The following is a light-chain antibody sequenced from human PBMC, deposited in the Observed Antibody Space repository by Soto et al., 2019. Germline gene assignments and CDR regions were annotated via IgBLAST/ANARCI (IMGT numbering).Light chain of an antibody. J-gene: IGKJ5*01. V-gene: IGKV1-5*03. CDR1: QSISSW. CDR2: KVS. CDR3: QQSYSTPSIT. Sequence: DIQMTQSPSTLSASLGDRVTITCRASQSISSWLAWYQQKPGKAPKFLIHKVSTLVSGVPSGFSGSGSGTDFTLTISSLQPEDFATYYCQQSYSTPSITFGQGTRLEIK.